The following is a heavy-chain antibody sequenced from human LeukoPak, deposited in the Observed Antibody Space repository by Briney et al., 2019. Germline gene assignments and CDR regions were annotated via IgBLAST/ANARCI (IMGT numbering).Heavy chain of an antibody. CDR3: ARDDRGYCSSTSCYAFDY. CDR1: GXSISSGDYY. CDR2: IYYSGST. V-gene: IGHV4-30-4*01. Sequence: PSETLSLTWTVSGXSISSGDYYWSWIRQPPGKGLESIRYIYYSGSTYYNPSLKSRVTISVDTSKNQFSLKLSSVTAADTAVYYCARDDRGYCSSTSCYAFDYWGQGTLVTVSS. D-gene: IGHD2-2*01. J-gene: IGHJ4*02.